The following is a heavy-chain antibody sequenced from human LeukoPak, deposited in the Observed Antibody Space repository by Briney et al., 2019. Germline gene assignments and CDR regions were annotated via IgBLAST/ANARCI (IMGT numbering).Heavy chain of an antibody. CDR2: ISYDGSNK. CDR1: GFTFSSYA. D-gene: IGHD5-24*01. Sequence: PGGSLRLSCAASGFTFSSYAMHWVRQAPGKGLEWVAVISYDGSNKYYADSVKGRFTISRDNSKNTLYLQMNSLRAEGTAVYYCARDTWRWLQLDYWGQGTLVTVSS. V-gene: IGHV3-30*01. CDR3: ARDTWRWLQLDY. J-gene: IGHJ4*02.